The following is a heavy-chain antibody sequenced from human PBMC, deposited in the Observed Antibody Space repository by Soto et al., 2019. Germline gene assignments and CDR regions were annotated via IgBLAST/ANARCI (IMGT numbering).Heavy chain of an antibody. CDR1: GGSVSSGSYY. V-gene: IGHV4-61*01. J-gene: IGHJ5*02. Sequence: SETLSLTCTVSGGSVSSGSYYWSWIRQPPGKGLEWIGYIYYSGSTNYNPSLKSRVTISVDTSKNQFSLKLSSVTAADTAMYYCAKTTENNWFDPWGQGTLVTVSS. CDR2: IYYSGST. CDR3: AKTTENNWFDP. D-gene: IGHD4-17*01.